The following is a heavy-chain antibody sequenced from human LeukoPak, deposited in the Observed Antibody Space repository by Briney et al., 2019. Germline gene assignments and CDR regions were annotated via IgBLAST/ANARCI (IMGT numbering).Heavy chain of an antibody. J-gene: IGHJ5*02. Sequence: PGGSLRLSCAASGFTFSSHSMNWVRQAPGKGREWVSSISSSSSYIYYADSVKGRFTISRDNAKNSLYLQMNSLRAEDTAVYYCAKDQNGYDKPADHWGQGTLVTVSS. V-gene: IGHV3-21*04. CDR1: GFTFSSHS. D-gene: IGHD3-22*01. CDR2: ISSSSSYI. CDR3: AKDQNGYDKPADH.